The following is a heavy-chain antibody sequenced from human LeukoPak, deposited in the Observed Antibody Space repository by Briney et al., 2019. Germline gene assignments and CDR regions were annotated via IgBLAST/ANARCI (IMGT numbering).Heavy chain of an antibody. V-gene: IGHV3-53*01. Sequence: GGSLSLSCAASGFTVSSNYMSWVRQAPGKGLEWVSVIYSGGSTYYADSVKGRFTISRDNSKNTLYLQMNSLRAEDTAVYYCARLAVAGWTRAFDIWGQGTMVTVSS. D-gene: IGHD6-19*01. CDR3: ARLAVAGWTRAFDI. CDR1: GFTVSSNY. J-gene: IGHJ3*02. CDR2: IYSGGST.